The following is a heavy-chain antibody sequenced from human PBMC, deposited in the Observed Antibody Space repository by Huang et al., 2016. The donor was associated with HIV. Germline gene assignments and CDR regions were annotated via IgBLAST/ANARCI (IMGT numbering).Heavy chain of an antibody. CDR1: GYTFTGYY. D-gene: IGHD2-15*01. V-gene: IGHV1-2*02. CDR2: INPNSGGK. J-gene: IGHJ4*02. CDR3: ARTPALRGPFDY. Sequence: QVQLVQSGAEVKKPGASVKVSCKASGYTFTGYYMHWVRQAPGQGLAGMGWINPNSGGKNNEQKCQGRVTMTRETSIRTAYMELSRLRSDDTAVYDCARTPALRGPFDYWGQGTLVTVSS.